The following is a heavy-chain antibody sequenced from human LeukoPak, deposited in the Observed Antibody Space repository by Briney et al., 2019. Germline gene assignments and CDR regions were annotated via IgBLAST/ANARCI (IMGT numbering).Heavy chain of an antibody. CDR3: AKEQLTGPYYFDY. CDR1: GFTFSSYG. CDR2: IRYDGSNK. J-gene: IGHJ4*02. V-gene: IGHV3-30*02. D-gene: IGHD3-9*01. Sequence: GGSLRLSCAASGFTFSSYGMHWVRQAPGKGLEWVAFIRYDGSNKYYADSVKGRFTISRDNSKNTLYLQMNSLRAEDTAVYYCAKEQLTGPYYFDYWGQGTLVTVSS.